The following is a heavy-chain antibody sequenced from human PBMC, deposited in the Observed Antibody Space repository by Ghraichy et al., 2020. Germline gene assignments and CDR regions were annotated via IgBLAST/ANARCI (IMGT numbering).Heavy chain of an antibody. CDR1: GFTFSTSS. V-gene: IGHV3-30*04. J-gene: IGHJ4*02. CDR2: ISYNGGNK. CDR3: ARDGSGSYWVY. Sequence: LSLTCAASGFTFSTSSMHWVRQAPGKGLEWVAFISYNGGNKYYADSVKDRFTISRDNSKNTLYLQMNSLRAEDTAVYYCARDGSGSYWVYWGQGTLVTVSS. D-gene: IGHD3-10*01.